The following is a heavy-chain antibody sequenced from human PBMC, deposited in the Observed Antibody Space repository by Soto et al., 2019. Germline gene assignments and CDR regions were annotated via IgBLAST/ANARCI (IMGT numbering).Heavy chain of an antibody. CDR1: GYTFTNYD. V-gene: IGHV1-8*01. CDR3: ARRPSSGWSWYFDL. Sequence: GASVKVSCKASGYTFTNYDINWVRQATGQGLEWMGRMNPNSGNTGYAQKFQGRVTMTRNTSITTAYMELSSLRSEDTAVYYCARRPSSGWSWYFDLWGRGTLVTVSS. J-gene: IGHJ2*01. D-gene: IGHD6-19*01. CDR2: MNPNSGNT.